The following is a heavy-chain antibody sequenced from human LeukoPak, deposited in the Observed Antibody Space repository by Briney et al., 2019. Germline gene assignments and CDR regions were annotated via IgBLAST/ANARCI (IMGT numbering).Heavy chain of an antibody. Sequence: GASVKVSCKASGYIFTTSAIYWVRQAPEQRPEWMGWINAGNGNTKYSQKFQDRVSLTRDTSASAAYMELSRLTPEDTAVYYCTTSVSEGDEDGILTGFNYWGQGTLVTVSS. D-gene: IGHD3-9*01. CDR3: TTSVSEGDEDGILTGFNY. CDR1: GYIFTTSA. V-gene: IGHV1-3*01. CDR2: INAGNGNT. J-gene: IGHJ4*02.